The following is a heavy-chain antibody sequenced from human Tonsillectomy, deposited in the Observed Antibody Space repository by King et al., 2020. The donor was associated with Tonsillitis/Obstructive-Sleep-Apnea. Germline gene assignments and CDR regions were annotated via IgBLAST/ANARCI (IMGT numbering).Heavy chain of an antibody. V-gene: IGHV3-21*01. CDR2: ISSSSSYI. CDR1: GFTFSSYS. Sequence: VQLVESGGGLVKPGGSLRLSCAASGFTFSSYSMNWVRQAPGKGLEWVSSISSSSSYIYYADSVKGRFTISRDNAKNSLYLQMNSLRAEDTAVYYCARDLSETTRTTLDFDYWGQGTLVTVSS. J-gene: IGHJ4*02. CDR3: ARDLSETTRTTLDFDY. D-gene: IGHD4-11*01.